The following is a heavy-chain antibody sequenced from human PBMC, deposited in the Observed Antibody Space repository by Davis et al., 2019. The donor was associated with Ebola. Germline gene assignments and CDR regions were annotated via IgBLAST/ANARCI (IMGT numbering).Heavy chain of an antibody. Sequence: AASVKVSCKASGYTFTSYGISWVRQAPGQGLEWMGWISAYNGNTNYAQKLQGRVTMTTDTSTSTAYMELSSLRSEDTAVYYCARRGGCSSTSCYFDYWGQGTLVTVSS. CDR3: ARRGGCSSTSCYFDY. CDR2: ISAYNGNT. J-gene: IGHJ4*02. CDR1: GYTFTSYG. V-gene: IGHV1-18*01. D-gene: IGHD2-2*01.